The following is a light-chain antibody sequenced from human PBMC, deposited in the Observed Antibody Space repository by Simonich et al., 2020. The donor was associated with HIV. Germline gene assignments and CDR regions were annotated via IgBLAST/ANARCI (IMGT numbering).Light chain of an antibody. CDR3: CSYAGSHTFV. Sequence: QSALTQPASVSGSPGQSITISCTGTSSDVRAYNYVSWYQQHPGKAPKLMIYDVSKRPSGVPDRFSGSKSGNTASLTISGLQAEDEADYYCCSYAGSHTFVFGGGTKLTVL. J-gene: IGLJ2*01. V-gene: IGLV2-11*01. CDR1: SSDVRAYNY. CDR2: DVS.